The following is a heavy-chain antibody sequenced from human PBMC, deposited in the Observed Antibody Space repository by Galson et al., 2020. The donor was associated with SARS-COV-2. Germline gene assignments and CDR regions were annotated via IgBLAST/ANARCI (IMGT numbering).Heavy chain of an antibody. J-gene: IGHJ4*02. CDR3: AKVGGVAVAGLDY. V-gene: IGHV3-30*18. CDR1: GFTFSSYG. CDR2: ISYDGSNK. Sequence: TGGSLRLSCAASGFTFSSYGMHWVRQAPGKGLEWVAVISYDGSNKYYADSVKGRFTISRDNSKNTLYLQMNSLRAEDTAVYYCAKVGGVAVAGLDYGGQGALVTGSS. D-gene: IGHD6-19*01.